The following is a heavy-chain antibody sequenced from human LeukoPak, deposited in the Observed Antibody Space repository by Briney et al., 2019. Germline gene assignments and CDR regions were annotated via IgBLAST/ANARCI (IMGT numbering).Heavy chain of an antibody. Sequence: SETLSLTCAVYGGSFSSYYWSWIRQPPGKGLEWIGYIYYSGSTNYNPSLKSRVTISVDTSKNQFSLKLSSVTAADTAVYYCARDRVVPAAMRNYYYYGMDVWGQGTTVTVSS. CDR2: IYYSGST. J-gene: IGHJ6*02. CDR1: GGSFSSYY. D-gene: IGHD2-2*01. V-gene: IGHV4-59*01. CDR3: ARDRVVPAAMRNYYYYGMDV.